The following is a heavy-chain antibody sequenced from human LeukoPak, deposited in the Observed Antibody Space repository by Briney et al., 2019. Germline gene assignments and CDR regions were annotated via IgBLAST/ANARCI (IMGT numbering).Heavy chain of an antibody. Sequence: ASVKVSCKASGYTFTSYGISWVRQAPGQGLEWMGWISAYNGNTNYAQKLQGRVTMTTDTSTNTAYMELRSLRSDDTAVYYCARDRYYNILTGFRRSDGFDIWGQGTMVTVS. J-gene: IGHJ3*02. CDR3: ARDRYYNILTGFRRSDGFDI. D-gene: IGHD3-9*01. CDR2: ISAYNGNT. CDR1: GYTFTSYG. V-gene: IGHV1-18*01.